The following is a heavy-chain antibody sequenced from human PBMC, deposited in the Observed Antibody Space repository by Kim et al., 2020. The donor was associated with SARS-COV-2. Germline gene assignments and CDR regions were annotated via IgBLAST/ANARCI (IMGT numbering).Heavy chain of an antibody. CDR1: GFTFSSYS. CDR2: ISSSSSYI. D-gene: IGHD6-13*01. J-gene: IGHJ6*02. V-gene: IGHV3-21*01. Sequence: GGSLRLSCAASGFTFSSYSMNWVRQAPGKGLEWVSSISSSSSYIYYADSVKGRFTISRDNAKNSLYLQMNSLRAEDTAVYYCARARRGSSWGYYYYGMDGWGQGTTVTVSS. CDR3: ARARRGSSWGYYYYGMDG.